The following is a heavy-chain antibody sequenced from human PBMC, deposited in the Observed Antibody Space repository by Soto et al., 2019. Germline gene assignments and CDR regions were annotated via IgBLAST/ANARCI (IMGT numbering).Heavy chain of an antibody. Sequence: QVQLVQSGAEVKKPGSSVKVSCKASGATFSSYAISWVRQAPGQGLEWMGGIIPIFGTANYAQKFQRRVTITADESKSTAVMKLSSMSSEDTSVYYCARGTDNGDYATYFGYWGQGTLVTVSS. D-gene: IGHD4-17*01. CDR1: GATFSSYA. J-gene: IGHJ4*02. CDR3: ARGTDNGDYATYFGY. CDR2: IIPIFGTA. V-gene: IGHV1-69*01.